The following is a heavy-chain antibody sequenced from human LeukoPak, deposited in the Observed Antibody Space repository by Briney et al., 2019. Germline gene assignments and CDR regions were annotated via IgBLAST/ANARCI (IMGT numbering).Heavy chain of an antibody. Sequence: ASVKVSCKASGYTFTSYYMHWVRQAPGQGLEWMGIINPSGGSTSYAQKFQGRVTMTRDTSTSTVYMELSSLRSEDTAVYYCATASEPLRYCSSTSCYPRTYYGMDVWGQGITVTVSS. J-gene: IGHJ6*02. CDR2: INPSGGST. V-gene: IGHV1-46*01. D-gene: IGHD2-2*01. CDR1: GYTFTSYY. CDR3: ATASEPLRYCSSTSCYPRTYYGMDV.